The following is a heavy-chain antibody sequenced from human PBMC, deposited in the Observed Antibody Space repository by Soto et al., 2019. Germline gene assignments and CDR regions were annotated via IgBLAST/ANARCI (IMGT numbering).Heavy chain of an antibody. CDR1: GFTFSDNY. Sequence: EVQLVESGGGLVQPGGSLRLSCAASGFTFSDNYMNWVRQAPGKGLEWVAVIYRGTTYYADSVKVRFTISRDNSKHTLYLQTSSLRPEEPSVYYCARAVDRRDYDSTGDSFDYWGQGTLVAVSS. J-gene: IGHJ4*02. CDR2: IYRGTT. D-gene: IGHD3-22*01. V-gene: IGHV3-66*01. CDR3: ARAVDRRDYDSTGDSFDY.